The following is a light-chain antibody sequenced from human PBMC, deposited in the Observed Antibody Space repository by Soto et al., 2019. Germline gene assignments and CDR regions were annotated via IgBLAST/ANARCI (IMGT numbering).Light chain of an antibody. CDR1: RSDVGRYNY. CDR3: SSFVGSNIFV. J-gene: IGLJ1*01. CDR2: EVT. V-gene: IGLV2-8*01. Sequence: QSVLTHPPSASWSPGQSVTISCTGTRSDVGRYNYVSWYQLHPGKVPKLLIYEVTKRPSGIPDRFSGSKSGNTASLTVSGLQAEDEADYYCSSFVGSNIFVFGSGTKVTVL.